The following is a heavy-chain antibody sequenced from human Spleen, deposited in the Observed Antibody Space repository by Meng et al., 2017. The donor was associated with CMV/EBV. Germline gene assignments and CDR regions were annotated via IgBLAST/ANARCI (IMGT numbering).Heavy chain of an antibody. CDR2: INAGNGDT. J-gene: IGHJ4*02. CDR3: ARDGWQQSYYFDH. Sequence: QVQLVQTGAEVKNPGASVTLSCKTSGYIFKDYAMHWVRQAPGQRLEWMGWINAGNGDTKYSQEFQGRVTITRDTSASIGYMEVSSLRFEDTAVYYCARDGWQQSYYFDHWGQGALVTVSS. V-gene: IGHV1-3*01. D-gene: IGHD6-13*01. CDR1: GYIFKDYA.